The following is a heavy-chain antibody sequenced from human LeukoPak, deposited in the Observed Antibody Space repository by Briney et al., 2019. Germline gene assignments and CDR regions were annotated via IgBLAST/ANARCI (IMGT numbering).Heavy chain of an antibody. CDR3: AIHPYYDFWSGYIKLDY. CDR2: IIPILGIA. J-gene: IGHJ4*02. CDR1: GGTFSSYT. V-gene: IGHV1-69*02. D-gene: IGHD3-3*01. Sequence: SVKVSCKASGGTFSSYTISLVRQAPGQGLEWMGRIIPILGIANYAQKFQGRVTITADKSTSTAYMELSSLRSEDTAVYYCAIHPYYDFWSGYIKLDYWGQGTLVTVSS.